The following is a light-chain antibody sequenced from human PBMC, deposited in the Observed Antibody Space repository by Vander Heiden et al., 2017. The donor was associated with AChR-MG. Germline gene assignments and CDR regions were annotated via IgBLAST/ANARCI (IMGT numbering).Light chain of an antibody. V-gene: IGLV3-19*01. CDR3: NSRDSSGNHHVV. Sequence: SSALTQDPAVSVALGQTVRITCQGDSLRSYYASWYQQKPGQAPVLVIYGKNNRPSGIPDRSSGSSSGNTASLTITGAQAEDEADYYCNSRDSSGNHHVVFGGGTKLTVL. CDR2: GKN. J-gene: IGLJ2*01. CDR1: SLRSYY.